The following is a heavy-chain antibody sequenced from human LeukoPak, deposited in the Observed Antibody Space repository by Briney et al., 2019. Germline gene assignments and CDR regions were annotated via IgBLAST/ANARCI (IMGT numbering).Heavy chain of an antibody. CDR2: INPNSGGT. V-gene: IGHV1-2*02. Sequence: ASVKVSCKASGYTFTGYYMHWVRQAPGQGLEWTGWINPNSGGTNYAQKFQGRVTMTRDTSISTAYMELSRLRSDDTAVYYCASAIVGAPDDAFDIWGQGTMVTVSS. J-gene: IGHJ3*02. CDR1: GYTFTGYY. D-gene: IGHD1-26*01. CDR3: ASAIVGAPDDAFDI.